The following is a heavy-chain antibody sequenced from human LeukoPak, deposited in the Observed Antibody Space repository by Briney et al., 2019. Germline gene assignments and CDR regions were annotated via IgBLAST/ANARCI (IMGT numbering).Heavy chain of an antibody. D-gene: IGHD5-24*01. Sequence: PSETLSLTCTVCGGSFSGYYWSWIRQPPGKGLEWIGEINHSGSTNYNPSLKSRVTISVDTSKNQFSLKLSSVTAADTAVYYCARGPPRKMATLRGDSDYWGQGTLVTVSS. CDR2: INHSGST. J-gene: IGHJ4*02. CDR1: GGSFSGYY. V-gene: IGHV4-34*01. CDR3: ARGPPRKMATLRGDSDY.